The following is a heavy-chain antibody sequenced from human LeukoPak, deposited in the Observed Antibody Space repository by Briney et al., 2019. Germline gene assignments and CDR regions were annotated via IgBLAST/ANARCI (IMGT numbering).Heavy chain of an antibody. CDR2: INHSGST. D-gene: IGHD2-2*02. CDR3: ARLGIVVVPAAISGMDV. Sequence: SETLSLTCAVYGGSFSGYYWSWLRQPPGKGLEWIGEINHSGSTNYNPSLKSRVTISVDTSKNQFSLKLSSVTVADTAVYYCARLGIVVVPAAISGMDVWGKGTTVTVSS. CDR1: GGSFSGYY. V-gene: IGHV4-34*01. J-gene: IGHJ6*04.